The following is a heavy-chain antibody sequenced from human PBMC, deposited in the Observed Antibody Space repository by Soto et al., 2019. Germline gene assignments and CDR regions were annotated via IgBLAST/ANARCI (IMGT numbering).Heavy chain of an antibody. CDR3: ARDQGRCASDI. Sequence: GVLRLSCAASGFSFSSSWMNWIRQAPGKGLEWLANLNQGGNEMNYAASVKGRFTISRDNAKNSLFLQMNNLRAEDTAVYYCARDQGRCASDICRQGTKVTASS. CDR2: LNQGGNEM. J-gene: IGHJ3*02. CDR1: GFSFSSSW. D-gene: IGHD4-17*01. V-gene: IGHV3-7*01.